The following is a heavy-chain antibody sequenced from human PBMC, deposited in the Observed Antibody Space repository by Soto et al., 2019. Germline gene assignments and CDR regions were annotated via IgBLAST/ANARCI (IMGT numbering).Heavy chain of an antibody. D-gene: IGHD3-22*01. CDR1: GGSISTYY. J-gene: IGHJ4*02. Sequence: PSETLSLTCTVSGGSISTYYWSWIRQPPGKGLEWIGYIYYSGSTNYNPSLKRRVTMSVDTSKNQFSLKLSSVSAADAAVYYCGGLYTYESSGYDLDYWGQGTLVTVSS. V-gene: IGHV4-59*01. CDR2: IYYSGST. CDR3: GGLYTYESSGYDLDY.